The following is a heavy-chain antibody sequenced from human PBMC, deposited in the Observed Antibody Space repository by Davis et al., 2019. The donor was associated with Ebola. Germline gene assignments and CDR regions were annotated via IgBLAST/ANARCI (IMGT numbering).Heavy chain of an antibody. V-gene: IGHV5-51*01. J-gene: IGHJ4*02. D-gene: IGHD3-16*01. CDR3: ATLFTASAPDY. Sequence: GESLKISCKSSGYTFTTYWIAWVRQMPGKGLEWMGIIYPGDSETRYSPSLQGQVIISADKSISTAYLQWTSLKASDTAMYYCATLFTASAPDYWGQGTLVTVSS. CDR2: IYPGDSET. CDR1: GYTFTTYW.